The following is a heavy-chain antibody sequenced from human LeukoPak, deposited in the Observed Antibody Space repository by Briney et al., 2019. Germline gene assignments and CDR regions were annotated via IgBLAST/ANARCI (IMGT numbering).Heavy chain of an antibody. CDR1: GFTFSNYW. V-gene: IGHV3-7*05. J-gene: IGHJ4*02. Sequence: PGGSLRLSCAASGFTFSNYWMSWVRQAPGKGLEWVANIKEDGSEKYYVDSVKGRFTISRDNAKNSVYLQMNSLRADDTAVYYCARDRPLSNAIAAAGNNFDYWGQGTLVTVSS. CDR2: IKEDGSEK. D-gene: IGHD6-13*01. CDR3: ARDRPLSNAIAAAGNNFDY.